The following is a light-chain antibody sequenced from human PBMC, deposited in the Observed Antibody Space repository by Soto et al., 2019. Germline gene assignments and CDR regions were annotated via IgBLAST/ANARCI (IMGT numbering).Light chain of an antibody. CDR1: SGHSSYA. V-gene: IGLV4-69*01. CDR3: QTWGTGFQF. J-gene: IGLJ2*01. Sequence: QLVLTQSPSASASLGASVKLTCTLSSGHSSYAIAWHQQQPEKGPRYLMKLNSDGSHSKGDGIPDRFSGSSSGADRYLIISSLQSEDEADYYCQTWGTGFQFFGGGTKLTVL. CDR2: LNSDGSH.